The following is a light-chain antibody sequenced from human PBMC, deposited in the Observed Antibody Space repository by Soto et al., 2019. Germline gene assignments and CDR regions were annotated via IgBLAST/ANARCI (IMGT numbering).Light chain of an antibody. Sequence: QPVLTQPPSGSGAPGQRVTISCTGSSSNIGSTYDVQWYQQLPGTAPKLLIHGNTDRPSGVPDRFSGSKSGTSASLAITGLQADDEADYYCQSYDDSLSVHYVFGTGTKVTVL. J-gene: IGLJ1*01. V-gene: IGLV1-40*01. CDR1: SSNIGSTYD. CDR3: QSYDDSLSVHYV. CDR2: GNT.